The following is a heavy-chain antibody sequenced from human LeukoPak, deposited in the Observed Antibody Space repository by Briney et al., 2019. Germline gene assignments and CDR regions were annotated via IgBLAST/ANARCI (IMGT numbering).Heavy chain of an antibody. J-gene: IGHJ4*02. V-gene: IGHV3-64*01. Sequence: GGSLRLSCVASGFTFSSYAMHWVRQTPGKGLEYVSAISSSGGSTFYANSVKGRFTISRDNLKNTLYLQMGSLRAEDMALYYCVRRAPGFSSGWLDYWGQGTLVTVSS. CDR3: VRRAPGFSSGWLDY. D-gene: IGHD6-19*01. CDR1: GFTFSSYA. CDR2: ISSSGGST.